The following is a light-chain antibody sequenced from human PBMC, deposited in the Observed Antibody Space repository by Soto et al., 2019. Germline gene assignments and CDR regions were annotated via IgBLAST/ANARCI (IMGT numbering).Light chain of an antibody. Sequence: ETVMTQSPATLSVSPGERATLSCRASQSVSSYLAWYQQKPGQAPRLLIYGPSTRATGIPARFSGSGSGTEFTLTISNLQSEDFAVYYCQQYHNWPLTFGGGTKVEVK. V-gene: IGKV3-15*01. J-gene: IGKJ4*01. CDR2: GPS. CDR1: QSVSSY. CDR3: QQYHNWPLT.